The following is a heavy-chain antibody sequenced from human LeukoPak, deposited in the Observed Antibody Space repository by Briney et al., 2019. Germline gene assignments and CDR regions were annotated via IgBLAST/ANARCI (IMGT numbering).Heavy chain of an antibody. CDR1: GFTFSSYA. CDR2: ISGSGGST. CDR3: AKAPSYYDSSGYYYY. Sequence: GGSLRLSCAASGFTFSSYAMSWVRQAPGKGLEWVSAISGSGGSTYYADSVKGRFTISRDNSKNTLYLQMNSLRAKDTAVYYCAKAPSYYDSSGYYYYWGQGTLVTVSS. V-gene: IGHV3-23*01. J-gene: IGHJ4*02. D-gene: IGHD3-22*01.